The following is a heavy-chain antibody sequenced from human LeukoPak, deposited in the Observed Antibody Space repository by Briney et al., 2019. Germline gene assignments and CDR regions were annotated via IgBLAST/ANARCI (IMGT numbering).Heavy chain of an antibody. Sequence: GGSLRLSCAASGFTFDDYAMHWVRQAPGKGLEWVSGISWNSGSIGYADSVKGRFTISRDNAKNSLYLQMNSLTAGDTALYYCARNYYDSSVASDYWGQGTLVTVSS. D-gene: IGHD3-22*01. CDR3: ARNYYDSSVASDY. J-gene: IGHJ4*02. CDR1: GFTFDDYA. CDR2: ISWNSGSI. V-gene: IGHV3-9*01.